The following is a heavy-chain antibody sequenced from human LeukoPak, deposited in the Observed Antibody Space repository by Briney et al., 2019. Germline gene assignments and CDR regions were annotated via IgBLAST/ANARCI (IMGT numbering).Heavy chain of an antibody. Sequence: SETLSLTCSVSGDSISYFYWSWIRQAAGKGLEWIGRTSSSGNTDYNASLKSRVTMSVDTSENQLSLKVISVTAADTAVYYCARSDGYGLIGIWGQGTMVTVSS. CDR1: GDSISYFY. CDR2: TSSSGNT. D-gene: IGHD3-10*01. J-gene: IGHJ3*02. CDR3: ARSDGYGLIGI. V-gene: IGHV4-4*07.